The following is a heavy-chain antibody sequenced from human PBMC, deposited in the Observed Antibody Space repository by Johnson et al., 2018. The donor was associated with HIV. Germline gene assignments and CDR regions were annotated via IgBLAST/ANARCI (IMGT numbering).Heavy chain of an antibody. CDR3: TRVSFGEGAFDI. J-gene: IGHJ3*02. Sequence: VQLVESGGGWVKPGGSLRLSCAASGFTFSDHYMDWVRQAPGKGLEWVGRSRNKANSYTTEYAASVKGRFTISRDDSNNSLYLQMNSLKTEDTAVYYCTRVSFGEGAFDIWGHGTMVTVSS. D-gene: IGHD3-10*01. CDR2: SRNKANSYTT. V-gene: IGHV3-72*01. CDR1: GFTFSDHY.